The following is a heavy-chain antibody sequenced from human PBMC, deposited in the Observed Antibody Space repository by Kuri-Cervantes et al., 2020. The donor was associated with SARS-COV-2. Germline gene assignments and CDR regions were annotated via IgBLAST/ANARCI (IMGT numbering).Heavy chain of an antibody. Sequence: LSLTCAASGFTFDDYAMHWVRQAPGKGLEWVSGISWNSGSIGYADSVKGRFTISRDNAKNSLYLQMNSLRAEDTAVYYCANLPAAINNYYYYYMDVWGKGTTVTVSS. CDR3: ANLPAAINNYYYYYMDV. J-gene: IGHJ6*03. CDR1: GFTFDDYA. V-gene: IGHV3-9*01. CDR2: ISWNSGSI. D-gene: IGHD2-2*02.